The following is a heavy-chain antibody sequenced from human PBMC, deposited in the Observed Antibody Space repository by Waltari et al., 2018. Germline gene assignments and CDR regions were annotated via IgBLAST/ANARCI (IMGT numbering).Heavy chain of an antibody. CDR3: AKPFYNWDDPLHS. CDR2: ITVSDDT. Sequence: EVQLLESGGGLVQPGGSLRLSCAASGIIFNNFAINWVRLAPGRGLEWVGAITVSDDTFYADSVMGRFTVSRDTSKNTVYLQMNGLRAEDTAIYYCAKPFYNWDDPLHSWGQGTLVAVSS. CDR1: GIIFNNFA. D-gene: IGHD1-20*01. J-gene: IGHJ4*02. V-gene: IGHV3-23*01.